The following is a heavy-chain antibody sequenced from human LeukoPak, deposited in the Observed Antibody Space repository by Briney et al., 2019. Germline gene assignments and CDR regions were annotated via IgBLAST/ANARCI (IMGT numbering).Heavy chain of an antibody. J-gene: IGHJ3*02. D-gene: IGHD3-9*01. CDR3: AREVDILTVTYAFDI. Sequence: GASVKVSCKASGYTFTSYGISWVRQAPGQGLEWMGWISAYNGNTNYAQKLQGRVTMTTDTSTSTAYMELRSLRSEDTAVYYCAREVDILTVTYAFDIWGQGTMVTVSS. CDR2: ISAYNGNT. CDR1: GYTFTSYG. V-gene: IGHV1-18*01.